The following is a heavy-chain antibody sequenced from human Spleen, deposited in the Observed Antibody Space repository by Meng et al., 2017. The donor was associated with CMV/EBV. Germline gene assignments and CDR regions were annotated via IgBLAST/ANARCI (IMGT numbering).Heavy chain of an antibody. CDR2: INPNSGGT. CDR3: ARGTAVVPAAIGFWPLHHDILTIDY. V-gene: IGHV1-2*02. Sequence: ASVKVSCKASGYTFTGYYMHWVRQAPGQGLEWMGWINPNSGGTNYAQKFQGRVTMTRDTSISTAYMELSRLRSDDTAVYYCARGTAVVPAAIGFWPLHHDILTIDYWGQGTLVTVSS. D-gene: IGHD2-2*02. CDR1: GYTFTGYY. J-gene: IGHJ4*02.